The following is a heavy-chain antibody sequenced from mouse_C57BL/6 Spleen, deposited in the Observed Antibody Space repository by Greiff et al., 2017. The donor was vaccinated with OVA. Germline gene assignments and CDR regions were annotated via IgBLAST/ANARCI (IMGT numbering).Heavy chain of an antibody. J-gene: IGHJ2*01. V-gene: IGHV14-4*01. CDR2: IDPENGDT. CDR1: GFNIKDDY. Sequence: VQLQQSGAELVRPGASVKLSCTASGFNIKDDYMHWVKQRPEQGLEWIGWIDPENGDTEYASKFQGKAPITSDTSSNTAYLQLSSLTSEDTAVYYCTTGATTVVDYGGKGTTLTVSS. D-gene: IGHD1-1*01. CDR3: TTGATTVVDY.